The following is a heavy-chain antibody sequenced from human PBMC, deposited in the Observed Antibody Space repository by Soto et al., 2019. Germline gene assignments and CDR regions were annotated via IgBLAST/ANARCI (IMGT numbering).Heavy chain of an antibody. V-gene: IGHV1-2*02. CDR1: GYTFTGYY. J-gene: IGHJ6*01. CDR2: IKPNSGGT. CDR3: ARENGYSSHGYYYSGMDG. Sequence: ASVKVSCKASGYTFTGYYMHWVLQAPGQGLEWMGWIKPNSGGTNYAQKFQDRVTMTRDTSISTADMELSRLGSDGADVYYCARENGYSSHGYYYSGMDGWGQGTTVSVCS. D-gene: IGHD5-18*01.